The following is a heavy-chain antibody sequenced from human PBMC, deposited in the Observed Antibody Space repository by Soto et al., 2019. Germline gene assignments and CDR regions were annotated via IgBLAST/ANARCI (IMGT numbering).Heavy chain of an antibody. Sequence: GGSLRLSCEASGFTFRNNGMHWVRQVPGKGLEWVAVISYDGNNKYYADSVKGRFTISRDNSKNTVYLQMNNLRAEDTTMYYCAKGGSGNYLTYYYYYGMDVWGQGTTVTVSS. CDR2: ISYDGNNK. CDR1: GFTFRNNG. CDR3: AKGGSGNYLTYYYYYGMDV. J-gene: IGHJ6*02. V-gene: IGHV3-30*18. D-gene: IGHD3-22*01.